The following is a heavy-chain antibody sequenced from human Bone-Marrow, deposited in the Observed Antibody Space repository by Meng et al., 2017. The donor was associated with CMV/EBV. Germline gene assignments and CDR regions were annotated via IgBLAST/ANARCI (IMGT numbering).Heavy chain of an antibody. J-gene: IGHJ6*02. Sequence: GSLRLSCAVYGGSFSGYYWSWIRQPPGKGLEWIGEINHSGSTNYNPSLKSRGTISVDTSKNQFSLKLSSVTAADTAVYYCARDQREGIDSNYYYYYGMDVWGQGPTVTVSS. D-gene: IGHD4-11*01. CDR1: GGSFSGYY. V-gene: IGHV4-34*01. CDR3: ARDQREGIDSNYYYYYGMDV. CDR2: INHSGST.